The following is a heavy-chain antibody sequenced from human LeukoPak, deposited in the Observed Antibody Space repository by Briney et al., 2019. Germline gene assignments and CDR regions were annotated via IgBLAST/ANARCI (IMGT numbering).Heavy chain of an antibody. CDR2: IHYTGST. Sequence: SETLSLTCSVSGGSISSGSSYWGWIRQPPGKGLEWIGSIHYTGSTYYNPSLKSRVTISADTSKNQFSLKLSSVTAADTAVYYCARDLGYTSDWYWGQGTLVTVSS. CDR1: GGSISSGSSY. D-gene: IGHD6-19*01. V-gene: IGHV4-39*07. J-gene: IGHJ4*02. CDR3: ARDLGYTSDWY.